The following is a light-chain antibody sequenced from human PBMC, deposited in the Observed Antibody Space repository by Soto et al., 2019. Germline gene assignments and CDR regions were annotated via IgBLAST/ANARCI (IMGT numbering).Light chain of an antibody. CDR2: DNY. J-gene: IGLJ2*01. CDR3: SAWDDSLNRPV. V-gene: IGLV1-44*01. Sequence: QSVLTQAPSASGAPGQSVTMSCSGSRSNIGTNTVNWYQQRPGTPPKFLIYDNYRRPSGVPDRFSGPQSGTSASLAISGLQSEDEAEYYCSAWDDSLNRPVFGGGTKLTVL. CDR1: RSNIGTNT.